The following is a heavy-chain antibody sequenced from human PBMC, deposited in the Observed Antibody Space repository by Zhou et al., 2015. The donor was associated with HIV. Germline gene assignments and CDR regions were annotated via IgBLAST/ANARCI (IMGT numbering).Heavy chain of an antibody. D-gene: IGHD3-3*01. V-gene: IGHV1-8*01. J-gene: IGHJ4*02. CDR3: ARGPSGYDFWSGHGYFDY. CDR2: MNTGGGQT. Sequence: QVQLVQSGAEVKKPGASVKVSCKASGYTFTTYDINWMRQATGQRPEWMGWMNTGGGQTGYAQKFQGRVTMTRDTSISTAYMELSSLRSEDTAVYYCARGPSGYDFWSGHGYFDYWGQGTLVTVSS. CDR1: GYTFTTYD.